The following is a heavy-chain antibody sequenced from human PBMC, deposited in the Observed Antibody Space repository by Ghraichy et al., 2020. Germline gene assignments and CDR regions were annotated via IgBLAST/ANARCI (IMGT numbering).Heavy chain of an antibody. V-gene: IGHV4-61*08. J-gene: IGHJ4*02. CDR3: ARDRLRRVVASFDY. D-gene: IGHD2-15*01. CDR2: IYHSGST. CDR1: GGSVSSDGYC. Sequence: ESLNISCTVSGGSVSSDGYCWSWIRQPPGKGLEWLGYIYHSGSTKYNPSLRSRVTISLDTSKNQFSLRLTSVTAADTAVYYCARDRLRRVVASFDYWGQGNLVTVSS.